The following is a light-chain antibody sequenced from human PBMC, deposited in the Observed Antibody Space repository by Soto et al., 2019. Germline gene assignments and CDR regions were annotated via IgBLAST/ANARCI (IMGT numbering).Light chain of an antibody. J-gene: IGKJ1*01. CDR2: DAS. CDR3: QQYSNWSPIT. Sequence: ETVMTQSPATLSVSPGERVTLSCRASQSVSSDLAWFQQKPGQAPRLLIYDASTRATGIPTRFSGSGSGTEFTLTLSSLQSEDFAVYYCQQYSNWSPITFGQGTKVEIK. CDR1: QSVSSD. V-gene: IGKV3-15*01.